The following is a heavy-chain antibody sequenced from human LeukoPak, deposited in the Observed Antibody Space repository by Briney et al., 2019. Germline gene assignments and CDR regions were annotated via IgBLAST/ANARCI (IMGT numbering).Heavy chain of an antibody. D-gene: IGHD1-26*01. CDR2: ISGRIATT. V-gene: IGHV3-23*01. J-gene: IGHJ4*02. CDR3: AKAPAGASDYFDY. CDR1: GFTFSNCA. Sequence: GGSLRLSCAASGFTFSNCAMTWARQAPGKGLEWVSAISGRIATTYYADSVKGRFTISRDNSKNTLYMQMNSLRAEDTAVYYCAKAPAGASDYFDYWGQGTLVTVSS.